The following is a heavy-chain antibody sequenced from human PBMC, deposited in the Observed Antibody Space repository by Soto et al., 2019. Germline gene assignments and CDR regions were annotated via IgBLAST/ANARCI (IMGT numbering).Heavy chain of an antibody. D-gene: IGHD2-2*01. CDR3: ARDGGSCSSTSCYYFDN. V-gene: IGHV3-33*01. CDR1: GFTFSSYG. CDR2: IWDDGNNK. J-gene: IGHJ4*02. Sequence: QVQLVESGGGVVQPGRSQRLSCTASGFTFSSYGMHWVRQAPGKGLEWVASIWDDGNNKYYADSVKGRFTNSRDNSKNTLYLEMNSLRVEETAVYFCARDGGSCSSTSCYYFDNWGQGTLVTVSS.